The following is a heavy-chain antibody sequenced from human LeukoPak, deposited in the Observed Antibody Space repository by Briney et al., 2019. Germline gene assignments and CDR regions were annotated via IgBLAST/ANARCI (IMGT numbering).Heavy chain of an antibody. Sequence: ASVKVSCKASGYTFTGYYMHWVRQAPGQGLEWMGWINPNSGSTNYAQKFQGRVTMTRDTSTSTAYMELRRLTADDTAVYYCVSRYSNNNWGQGTLVTVSS. CDR3: VSRYSNNN. J-gene: IGHJ4*02. CDR2: INPNSGST. CDR1: GYTFTGYY. D-gene: IGHD5-12*01. V-gene: IGHV1-2*02.